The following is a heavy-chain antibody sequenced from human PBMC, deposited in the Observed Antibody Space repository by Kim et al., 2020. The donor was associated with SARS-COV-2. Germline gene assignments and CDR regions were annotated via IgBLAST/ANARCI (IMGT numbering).Heavy chain of an antibody. Sequence: YCADSEKGQFTHSRDNDKNSLYRQRNSLRPEDTAVYYCARDYWDSSGGADHWGQGTLVTVSS. D-gene: IGHD6-25*01. J-gene: IGHJ4*02. V-gene: IGHV3-11*01. CDR3: ARDYWDSSGGADH.